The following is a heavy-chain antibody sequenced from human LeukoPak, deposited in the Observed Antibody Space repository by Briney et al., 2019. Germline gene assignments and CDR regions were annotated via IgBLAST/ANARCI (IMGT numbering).Heavy chain of an antibody. CDR3: ARLLRPGGRKGDCFDI. CDR1: GCSITGHH. J-gene: IGHJ3*02. V-gene: IGHV4-59*08. CDR2: FYDSGDF. Sequence: PSETLSLTCTVSGCSITGHHWTWIRRPPGTGLEWIGYFYDSGDFNYNPSLKSRVTISMDMSNNQFSLSMSSVTAADTAMYYCARLLRPGGRKGDCFDIWGQGTMVTVSS. D-gene: IGHD2-21*01.